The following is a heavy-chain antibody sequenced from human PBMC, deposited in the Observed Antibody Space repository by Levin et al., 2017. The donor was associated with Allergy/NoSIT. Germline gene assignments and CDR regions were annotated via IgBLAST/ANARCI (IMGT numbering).Heavy chain of an antibody. V-gene: IGHV3-30*18. CDR2: IAYDGTNQ. CDR1: GFSFSLYG. J-gene: IGHJ5*01. D-gene: IGHD3-10*01. CDR3: AKGGASGSGSVYKWFDS. Sequence: GGSLRLSCAASGFSFSLYGMHWVRQAPGKGLEWVAVIAYDGTNQYYADSVEGRFTISRDDSKNTLYLQMNTLRTEDTAVYYCAKGGASGSGSVYKWFDSWGKGTLVTVSS.